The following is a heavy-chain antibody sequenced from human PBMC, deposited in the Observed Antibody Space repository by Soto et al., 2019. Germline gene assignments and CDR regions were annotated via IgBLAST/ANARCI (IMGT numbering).Heavy chain of an antibody. J-gene: IGHJ4*02. CDR2: ISSSGSTL. Sequence: QPGGSLRLSCAASGFIFSSYQMNWVRQAPGKGLEWVSDISSSGSTLYYADSVKGRFTVSRNNARKALYLQMDSLRAEDTAVYYCVGAQKYYYGSSTSYTLSEYWGQGALVTVSS. D-gene: IGHD3-22*01. CDR1: GFIFSSYQ. V-gene: IGHV3-48*03. CDR3: VGAQKYYYGSSTSYTLSEY.